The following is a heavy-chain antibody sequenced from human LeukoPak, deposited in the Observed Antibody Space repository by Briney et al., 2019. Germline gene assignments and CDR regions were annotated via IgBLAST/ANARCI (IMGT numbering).Heavy chain of an antibody. Sequence: QAGGSLRLSCTASGFTFGDYAMSWFRQAPGKGLEWVSVIYSGGSTYYADSVKGRFTISRDNSKNTLYLQMNSLRAEDTAVYYCARAIAVADDAFDIWGQGTMVTVSS. CDR2: IYSGGST. CDR3: ARAIAVADDAFDI. V-gene: IGHV3-53*01. D-gene: IGHD6-19*01. J-gene: IGHJ3*02. CDR1: GFTFGDYA.